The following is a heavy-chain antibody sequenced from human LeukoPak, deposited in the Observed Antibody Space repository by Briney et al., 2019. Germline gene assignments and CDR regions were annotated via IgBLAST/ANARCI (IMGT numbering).Heavy chain of an antibody. CDR2: INPNSGGT. J-gene: IGHJ3*02. Sequence: ASVTVSCKASGYTFTGYYMHWVRQAPGQGLEWMGWINPNSGGTNYAQTFQGRVTMTRDTSISTAYMELSSLRSDDTAVYYCARGPNYYDSSGYRQLDAFDIWGQGTMVTVSS. CDR3: ARGPNYYDSSGYRQLDAFDI. D-gene: IGHD3-22*01. CDR1: GYTFTGYY. V-gene: IGHV1-2*02.